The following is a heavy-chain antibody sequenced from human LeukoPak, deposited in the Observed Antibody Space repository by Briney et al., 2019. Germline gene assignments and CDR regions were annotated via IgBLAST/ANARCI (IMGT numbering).Heavy chain of an antibody. Sequence: SETLSLTCTVSGYSITSGYYWGWIRQPPGKGLEWIGNIYHSGSTYYNPSLKSRVTISVDTSKNQFSLKLSSVTAADTAVYYCARARGYSYGYPDYWGQGTLVTVSS. D-gene: IGHD5-18*01. J-gene: IGHJ4*02. V-gene: IGHV4-38-2*02. CDR1: GYSITSGYY. CDR2: IYHSGST. CDR3: ARARGYSYGYPDY.